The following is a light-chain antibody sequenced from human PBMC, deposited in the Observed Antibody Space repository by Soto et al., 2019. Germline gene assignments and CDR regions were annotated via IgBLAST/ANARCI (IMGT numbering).Light chain of an antibody. CDR3: QQLFDSPIT. V-gene: IGKV1-5*01. CDR2: DAS. CDR1: QTINTR. J-gene: IGKJ5*01. Sequence: DIQMTQSPSTLSSSVGDRVTITCRATQTINTRLAWYQQKPGKAPKLLIYDASSLESGVPSRFSATVSGTEFSLTITSLQPEDFATYYCQQLFDSPITFGQGTRLEIK.